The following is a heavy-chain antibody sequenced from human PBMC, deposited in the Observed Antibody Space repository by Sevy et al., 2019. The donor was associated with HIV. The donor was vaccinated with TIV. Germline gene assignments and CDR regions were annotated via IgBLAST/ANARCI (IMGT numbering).Heavy chain of an antibody. CDR3: VSGAYYYESRTENFDY. V-gene: IGHV3-33*01. J-gene: IGHJ4*02. D-gene: IGHD3-22*01. CDR1: GFTFSSYG. CDR2: IWYDGSNK. Sequence: GGSLRLSCAASGFTFSSYGMHWVRQAPGKGLEWVALIWYDGSNKYYADSVKGRFTISRDNSKNTLYLQMYSLGDEDTAVYYCVSGAYYYESRTENFDYWGQGTLVTVSS.